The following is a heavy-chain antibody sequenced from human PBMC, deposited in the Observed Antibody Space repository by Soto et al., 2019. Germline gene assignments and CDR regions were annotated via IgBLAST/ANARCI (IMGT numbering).Heavy chain of an antibody. CDR1: GYTFTGNF. J-gene: IGHJ3*01. V-gene: IGHV1-2*02. Sequence: QVQLVQSGAEVKKPGASVKVSCEASGYTFTGNFIHWVRQTPGQGLEWIGWISPNTGGTKFAQKFQGRVTMTRDTSISTAYMELSRLTSDDTAVYYCARGGEGYCDSNAYSIETFDFWGQGTLVTVSS. CDR2: ISPNTGGT. CDR3: ARGGEGYCDSNAYSIETFDF. D-gene: IGHD3-22*01.